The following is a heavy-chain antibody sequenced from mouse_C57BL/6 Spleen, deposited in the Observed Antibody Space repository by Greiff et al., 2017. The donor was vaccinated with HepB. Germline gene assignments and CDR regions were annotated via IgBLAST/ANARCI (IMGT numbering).Heavy chain of an antibody. Sequence: QVQLQQSGPELVKPGASVKLSCKASGYTFTSYDINWVQQRPGQGLEWIGWIYPRDGSTKYNEKFKGKATFTVDTSSSTAYMELHSLTSEDSGFYFCASPFYYGSSWYFYVWGTGTTVTVSS. CDR3: ASPFYYGSSWYFYV. CDR1: GYTFTSYD. CDR2: IYPRDGST. J-gene: IGHJ1*03. D-gene: IGHD1-1*01. V-gene: IGHV1-85*01.